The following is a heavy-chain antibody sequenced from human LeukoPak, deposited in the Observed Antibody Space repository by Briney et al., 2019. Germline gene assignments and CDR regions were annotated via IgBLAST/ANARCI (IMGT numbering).Heavy chain of an antibody. D-gene: IGHD5-24*01. CDR1: GDSVSSSSTA. CDR2: TYYRSKWYY. CDR3: ARSDGPLDY. Sequence: SQTLSLTCAISGDSVSSSSTAWNWIRLSPSRGLEWLGRTYYRSKWYYGYAVSVKSRIIIKPDTSKNQVSLQLNSVTPEDTAVYYCARSDGPLDYWGQGVLVAVSS. J-gene: IGHJ4*02. V-gene: IGHV6-1*01.